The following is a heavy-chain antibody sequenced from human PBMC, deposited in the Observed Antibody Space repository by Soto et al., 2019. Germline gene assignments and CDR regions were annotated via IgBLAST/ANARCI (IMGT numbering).Heavy chain of an antibody. Sequence: SVKVSCKASGYTFTSYYMHWVRQAPGQGLEWMGIINPSGGSTSYAQKFQGRVTMTRDTSTSTVYMELSSLRSEDTAVYYCARVGERGVGYYYYMAVWGKGTTVTVSS. CDR1: GYTFTSYY. J-gene: IGHJ6*03. V-gene: IGHV1-46*03. CDR2: INPSGGST. D-gene: IGHD3-16*01. CDR3: ARVGERGVGYYYYMAV.